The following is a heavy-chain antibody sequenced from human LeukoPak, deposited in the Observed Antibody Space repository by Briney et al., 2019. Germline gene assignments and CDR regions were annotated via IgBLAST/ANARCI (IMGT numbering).Heavy chain of an antibody. V-gene: IGHV4-31*03. CDR1: GGSISSGGYY. Sequence: PSQTLSLTCTVSGGSISSGGYYWSWFRQHPGKGLEWIGYIYYSGSTYYNPSLKSRVTISVDTSKNQFSLKLSSVTAADTAVYYCARLYFDSTYYFDYWGQGTLVTVSS. J-gene: IGHJ4*02. CDR2: IYYSGST. CDR3: ARLYFDSTYYFDY. D-gene: IGHD3-9*01.